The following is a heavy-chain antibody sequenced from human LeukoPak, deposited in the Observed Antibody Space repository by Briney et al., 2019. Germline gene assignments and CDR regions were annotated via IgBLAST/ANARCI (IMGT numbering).Heavy chain of an antibody. CDR3: ARGRGTAGSNRDFYFFYYMDV. D-gene: IGHD6-13*01. CDR2: ISAANGNT. J-gene: IGHJ6*03. V-gene: IGHV1/OR15-3*02. Sequence: GASVKVSCKASGYTFNGYYMHWVRQAPGQGLEWMGWISAANGNTKYSEKLQGRVTITRDTSASTAYMELSSLRSEDSAIYFCARGRGTAGSNRDFYFFYYMDVWGKGTTVAVSS. CDR1: GYTFNGYY.